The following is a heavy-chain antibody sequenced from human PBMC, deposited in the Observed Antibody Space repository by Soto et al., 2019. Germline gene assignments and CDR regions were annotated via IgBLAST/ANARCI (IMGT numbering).Heavy chain of an antibody. Sequence: QVQLVESGGGVVQPGRSLRLSCAASGFTFSSYGMHWVRQAPGKRLEWVAVISYDGSNKYYADSVKGRFTISRDNYKNTLYLEMNSLRAEDTAVYYCAKDGAEQYQLLLYWFDPWGQGTLVTVSS. CDR2: ISYDGSNK. CDR3: AKDGAEQYQLLLYWFDP. CDR1: GFTFSSYG. J-gene: IGHJ5*02. D-gene: IGHD2-2*01. V-gene: IGHV3-30*18.